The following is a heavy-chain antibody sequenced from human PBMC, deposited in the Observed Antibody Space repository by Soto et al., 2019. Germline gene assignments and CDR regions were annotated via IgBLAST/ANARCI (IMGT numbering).Heavy chain of an antibody. J-gene: IGHJ4*02. D-gene: IGHD3-22*01. CDR2: ISGSGSTI. V-gene: IGHV3-23*01. CDR3: AKVFYYYDSSGYYYFDY. CDR1: GFTFSSYA. Sequence: SGGSLRLSCAASGFTFSSYAVSWVRQAPGKGPEWISSISGSGSTICYADSVKGRFTISRDNSKNTLYLQMSSLRAEDTAVYYCAKVFYYYDSSGYYYFDYWGQGTMVTVYS.